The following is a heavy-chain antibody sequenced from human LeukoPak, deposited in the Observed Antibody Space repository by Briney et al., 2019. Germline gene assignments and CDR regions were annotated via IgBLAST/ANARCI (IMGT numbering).Heavy chain of an antibody. CDR1: GGSFSGYY. CDR2: INHSGST. V-gene: IGHV4-34*01. Sequence: PSETLSLTCAVYGGSFSGYYWSWIRQPPGKGLEWIGEINHSGSTNYNPSLKSRVTISVDTSKNQFSLRLSSVTAAVTAVYYCARGGYSGYDYWFDPWGQGTLVTVSS. CDR3: ARGGYSGYDYWFDP. D-gene: IGHD5-12*01. J-gene: IGHJ5*02.